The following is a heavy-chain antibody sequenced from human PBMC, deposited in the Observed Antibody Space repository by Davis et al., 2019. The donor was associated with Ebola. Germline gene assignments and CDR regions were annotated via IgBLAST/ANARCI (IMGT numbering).Heavy chain of an antibody. CDR3: ARDFDGGNYYFDY. CDR1: GGSLSSHP. J-gene: IGHJ4*02. D-gene: IGHD3-9*01. CDR2: ITPIFDTP. V-gene: IGHV1-69*13. Sequence: SVKVSCKTSGGSLSSHPISWVRQAPRQGLEWMGGITPIFDTPHYAQKFQGRITITADASTSTAYMELSSLRSEDTATYFCARDFDGGNYYFDYWGPGTPVTVSS.